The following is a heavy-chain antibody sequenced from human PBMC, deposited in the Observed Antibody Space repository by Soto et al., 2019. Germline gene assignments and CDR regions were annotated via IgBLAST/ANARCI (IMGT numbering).Heavy chain of an antibody. D-gene: IGHD3-16*01. CDR2: INQDGSER. J-gene: IGHJ4*02. CDR3: VCGGNFFVY. Sequence: EVPLVESGGGLVQPGGSLRLPCAASGFTFSTYWMTWVRQPPGKGLEWVASINQDGSERYYVDSVRGRFTISRDNAKNSLYLQLNSLRPEETAVYYCVCGGNFFVYWGQGTRVTVSP. V-gene: IGHV3-7*01. CDR1: GFTFSTYW.